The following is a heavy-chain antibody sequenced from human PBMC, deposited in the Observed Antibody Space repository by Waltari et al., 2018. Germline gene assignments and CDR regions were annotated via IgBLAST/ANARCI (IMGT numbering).Heavy chain of an antibody. J-gene: IGHJ4*02. Sequence: QVQLVQSGAEVKKPGSSVKVSCKASGGTFSSYANSWVRQAPGQGLEWMGGIIPIFGTANYAQKFQGRVTITADESTSTAYMELSSLRSEDTAVYYCARFGYDILTGYPLPYDYWGQGTLVTVSS. V-gene: IGHV1-69*12. CDR2: IIPIFGTA. CDR1: GGTFSSYA. CDR3: ARFGYDILTGYPLPYDY. D-gene: IGHD3-9*01.